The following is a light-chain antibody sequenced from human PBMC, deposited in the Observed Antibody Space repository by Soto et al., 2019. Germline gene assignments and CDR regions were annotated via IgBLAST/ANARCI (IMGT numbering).Light chain of an antibody. Sequence: DIVLTETPGTLSFSPRERSTLSCMASQRVGSNYLYWYQQKPGQPPRLLIHGASSRASGIPERLSGSGYGTDLTITISRMQTEDSEVYYCQQRSNSPITFGHGTRLEIK. CDR1: QRVGSNY. CDR2: GAS. J-gene: IGKJ5*01. CDR3: QQRSNSPIT. V-gene: IGKV3D-20*02.